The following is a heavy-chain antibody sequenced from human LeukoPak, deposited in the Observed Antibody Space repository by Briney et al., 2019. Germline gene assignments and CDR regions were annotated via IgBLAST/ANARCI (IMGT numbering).Heavy chain of an antibody. CDR1: GGSISSYY. CDR3: ARSNWNYGPDFDY. V-gene: IGHV4-59*01. D-gene: IGHD1-7*01. CDR2: IYYSGST. J-gene: IGHJ4*02. Sequence: SETLSLTCTVSGGSISSYYWSWIRQPPGKGLEWLGYIYYSGSTNYNPSLKSRVTISVDTSKNQFSLKLSSVTAADTAVYYCARSNWNYGPDFDYWGQGTLVTVSS.